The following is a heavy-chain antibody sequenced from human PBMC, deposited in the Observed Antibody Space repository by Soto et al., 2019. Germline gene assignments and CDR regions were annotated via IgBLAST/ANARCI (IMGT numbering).Heavy chain of an antibody. J-gene: IGHJ6*02. D-gene: IGHD6-6*01. V-gene: IGHV1-8*01. CDR1: GYTFTSYD. CDR3: ARGYDSSSTFDYYYYYGMDV. Sequence: QVQLVQSGAEVKKPGASVKVSCKASGYTFTSYDINWVRQATGQGLEWMGWMNPNSGNTGYAQKFQGRVTSTSNTSISTAYMELSSLRSEDTAVYYCARGYDSSSTFDYYYYYGMDVWGQGTTVTVSS. CDR2: MNPNSGNT.